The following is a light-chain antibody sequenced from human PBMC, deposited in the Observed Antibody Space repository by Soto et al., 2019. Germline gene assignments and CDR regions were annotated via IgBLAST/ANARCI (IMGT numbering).Light chain of an antibody. CDR2: DGS. Sequence: DIQMTQSPSTLSASVGYRVTITGRASQSISSWLAWYQQKPGKAPKLLIYDGSSLESGVPSRFSGSGSGTEFTLTISSLQPDDFATYYCQQYNTYSLLTVGGGTKVDIK. V-gene: IGKV1-5*01. CDR1: QSISSW. J-gene: IGKJ4*01. CDR3: QQYNTYSLLT.